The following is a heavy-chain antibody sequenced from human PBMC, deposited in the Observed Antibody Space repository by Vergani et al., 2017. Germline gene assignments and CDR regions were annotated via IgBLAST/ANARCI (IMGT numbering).Heavy chain of an antibody. Sequence: VSCKTSGYTFTSSGLNWVRQAPGQGLEWMGWISGYNGGTNYAQKLQGRVTVTIDTSTNTAYMELRSLRSDDTAVYYCARDRSEAAAGETGYWGQGTLVTVSS. CDR1: GYTFTSSG. V-gene: IGHV1-18*04. J-gene: IGHJ4*02. D-gene: IGHD6-13*01. CDR2: ISGYNGGT. CDR3: ARDRSEAAAGETGY.